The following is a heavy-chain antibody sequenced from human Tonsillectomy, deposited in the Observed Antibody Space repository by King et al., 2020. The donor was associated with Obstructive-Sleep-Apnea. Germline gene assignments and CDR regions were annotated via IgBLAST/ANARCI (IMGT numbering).Heavy chain of an antibody. D-gene: IGHD3-10*01. CDR2: IKHSGGA. CDR3: AGGAGWFIDY. J-gene: IGHJ4*02. CDR1: DASVNNYF. Sequence: QMQLQESGPRLVKPSETLSLTCTVSDASVNNYFWGWIRQPPGKGLEWIGYIKHSGGANYNPALKSRVTISVDTSKSQFSLGLTYVTAADTAMYYCAGGAGWFIDYWGQGILVTVSS. V-gene: IGHV4-59*02.